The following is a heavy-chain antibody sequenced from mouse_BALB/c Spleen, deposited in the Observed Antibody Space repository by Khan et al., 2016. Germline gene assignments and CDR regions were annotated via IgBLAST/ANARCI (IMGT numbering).Heavy chain of an antibody. Sequence: EVQLQESGAELVKPGASVKLSCTASGFNIKDTYMHWVKQRPEQGLEWIGRIDPANGITKYDPKFQAKSTITADTSSNTAYLHLRSLTSEDTAVYYCPKSRWSYAMNYWGQGTSVTVSS. D-gene: IGHD2-3*01. CDR2: IDPANGIT. V-gene: IGHV14-3*02. CDR3: PKSRWSYAMNY. J-gene: IGHJ4*01. CDR1: GFNIKDTY.